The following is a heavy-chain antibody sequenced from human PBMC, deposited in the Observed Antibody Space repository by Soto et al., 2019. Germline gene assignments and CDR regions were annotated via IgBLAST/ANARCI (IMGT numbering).Heavy chain of an antibody. V-gene: IGHV3-30*18. J-gene: IGHJ4*02. CDR3: AKGGYDSSGYPFDY. D-gene: IGHD3-22*01. Sequence: QVQLVESGGGVVQPGRSLRLSCAASGFTFSSYGMHWVRQAPGKGLEWVAVISYDGSNKYYADSVKGRFTISRDNSKNTLYLQMNSLRAEDTAVYYCAKGGYDSSGYPFDYWGQGTLVTVSS. CDR2: ISYDGSNK. CDR1: GFTFSSYG.